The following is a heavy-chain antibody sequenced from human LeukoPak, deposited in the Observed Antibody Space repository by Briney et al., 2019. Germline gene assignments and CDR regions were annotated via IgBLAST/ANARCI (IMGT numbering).Heavy chain of an antibody. CDR2: ISWNSGGI. CDR3: AKDIGYSYGYGLDY. D-gene: IGHD5-18*01. J-gene: IGHJ4*02. V-gene: IGHV3-9*03. CDR1: GFTFDYA. Sequence: GRSLRLSCAASGFTFDYAMHWVRQAPGKGLEWVSGISWNSGGIGYADSVKGRFTISRDNAKNSLYLQMNSLRAEDMALYFCAKDIGYSYGYGLDYWGQGTLVTVSS.